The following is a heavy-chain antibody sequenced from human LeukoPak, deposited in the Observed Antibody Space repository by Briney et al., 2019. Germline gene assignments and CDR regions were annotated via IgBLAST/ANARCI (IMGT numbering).Heavy chain of an antibody. J-gene: IGHJ5*02. CDR3: ARVRYYFASAGSGNYYPSRVDP. D-gene: IGHD3-10*01. CDR2: IYFTGST. Sequence: SQTLSLTCAVSGASISSGAYYWSWIRQHSGNGLEWIGYIYFTGSTDYNPSLKSRVSISVDTSTNQFSLKLSSLTAADTAVYYCARVRYYFASAGSGNYYPSRVDPWGQGNLVTVSS. V-gene: IGHV4-31*11. CDR1: GASISSGAYY.